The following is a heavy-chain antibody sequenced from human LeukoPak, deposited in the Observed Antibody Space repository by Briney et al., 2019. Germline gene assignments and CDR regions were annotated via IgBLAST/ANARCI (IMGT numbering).Heavy chain of an antibody. CDR3: ARSPTSWYFDY. Sequence: GRSLRLSCAVSGFTFSSHGMHWVRQAPGKGLEWAAAISYDGSKQYYADSVKGRFTISRDNSKNTLYLQMDSLRPEDTSVYYCARSPTSWYFDYWGQGTLVTVSS. D-gene: IGHD2-2*01. V-gene: IGHV3-30*03. CDR2: ISYDGSKQ. J-gene: IGHJ4*02. CDR1: GFTFSSHG.